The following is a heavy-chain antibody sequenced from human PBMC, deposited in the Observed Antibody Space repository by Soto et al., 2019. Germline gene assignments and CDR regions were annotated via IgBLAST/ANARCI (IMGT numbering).Heavy chain of an antibody. J-gene: IGHJ4*02. V-gene: IGHV1-18*01. CDR3: ARVPKYQLLFDLNY. CDR2: ISAYNGNT. D-gene: IGHD2-2*01. CDR1: RYSYSIYA. Sequence: AAVKFSCKACRYSYSIYAITWVVQPPGQGLEWMGWISAYNGNTNYAQKLQGRVTMTTDTSTSTAYMELRSLRSDDTAVYYCARVPKYQLLFDLNYWGQGTLVTVSS.